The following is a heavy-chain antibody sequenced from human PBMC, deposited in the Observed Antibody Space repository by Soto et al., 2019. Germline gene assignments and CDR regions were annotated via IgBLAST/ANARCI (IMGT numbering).Heavy chain of an antibody. V-gene: IGHV1-18*01. CDR3: ARADIVATRTLDY. CDR1: GYTFTSYG. D-gene: IGHD5-12*01. J-gene: IGHJ4*02. Sequence: ASVKVSCKASGYTFTSYGVSWVRQAPGQGLEWVAWISAYNGDVNFAQSVQGRVTMTTDTSTSTGYIELRSLRSDDTAVYYCARADIVATRTLDYWGQGTLVTVSS. CDR2: ISAYNGDV.